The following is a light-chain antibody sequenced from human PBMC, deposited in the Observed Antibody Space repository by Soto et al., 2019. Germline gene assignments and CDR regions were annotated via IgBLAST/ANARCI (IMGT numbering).Light chain of an antibody. Sequence: QSALTQPASVSGSPGQSITISCTGTSSDVGAYNYVSWYHKHPGKAPKLMIFEVSDRPSGVSNRFSGSKSGNTASLTISGLQAEDEADYYCSSYTSSNTLVFGGGTKLTVL. CDR1: SSDVGAYNY. CDR3: SSYTSSNTLV. V-gene: IGLV2-14*01. J-gene: IGLJ2*01. CDR2: EVS.